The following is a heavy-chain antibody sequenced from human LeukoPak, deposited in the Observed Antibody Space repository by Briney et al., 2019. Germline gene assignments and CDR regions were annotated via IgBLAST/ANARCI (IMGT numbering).Heavy chain of an antibody. CDR2: INPNSGDT. J-gene: IGHJ4*02. Sequence: ASVKVSCKASGYTFTDYYIHLVRQVPGQGLEWMGWINPNSGDTKLAQKFQGWVTMTRDTSIGTAYLELSRLTSDDTAVYYCARDRGPQWWGSFXYXXQGTXVTVS. V-gene: IGHV1-2*04. D-gene: IGHD3-16*01. CDR3: ARDRGPQWWGSFXY. CDR1: GYTFTDYY.